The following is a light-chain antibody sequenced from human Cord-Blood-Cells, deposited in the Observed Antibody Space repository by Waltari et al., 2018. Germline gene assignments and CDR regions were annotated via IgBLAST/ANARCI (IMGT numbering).Light chain of an antibody. Sequence: EIAMTQPPATLSVSQGQRPTLSWRDSQSDSSNLAWYQQKPGQAPTLLIYWASTRATGIPARFSGSGSGTEFTLTISSLQSEDFAVYYCQQYNNWPPAFGPGTKVDIK. CDR2: WAS. V-gene: IGKV3D-15*01. CDR1: QSDSSN. CDR3: QQYNNWPPA. J-gene: IGKJ3*01.